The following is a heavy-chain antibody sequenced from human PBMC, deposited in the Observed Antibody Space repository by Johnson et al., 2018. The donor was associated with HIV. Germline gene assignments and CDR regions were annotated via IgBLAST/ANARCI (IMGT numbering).Heavy chain of an antibody. Sequence: QMLLVESGGGVVQPGGSLRLSCAVSGFTFSDYYMSWIRQAPGKGLAWASYISSSVSTIYYADSVKGRITISRDHAKNSLYLQMNSLRAEDTAVYYCARVRVGAFDIWGQGTMVTVSS. CDR1: GFTFSDYY. J-gene: IGHJ3*02. V-gene: IGHV3-11*01. CDR3: ARVRVGAFDI. CDR2: ISSSVSTI. D-gene: IGHD1-26*01.